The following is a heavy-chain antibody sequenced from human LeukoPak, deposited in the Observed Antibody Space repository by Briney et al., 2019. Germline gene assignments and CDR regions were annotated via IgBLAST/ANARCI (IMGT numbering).Heavy chain of an antibody. J-gene: IGHJ5*02. D-gene: IGHD6-13*01. CDR3: AKDRYQRHFGYSSSWPHHNWFDP. CDR2: ISGSGGST. V-gene: IGHV3-23*01. Sequence: GGSLRLSCAASGFTFSSYAMSWVRQAPGKGLEWVSAISGSGGSTYYADSVKGRFTISRDNSKNTLYLQMNSLRAEDTAVYYCAKDRYQRHFGYSSSWPHHNWFDPWGQGTLVTVSS. CDR1: GFTFSSYA.